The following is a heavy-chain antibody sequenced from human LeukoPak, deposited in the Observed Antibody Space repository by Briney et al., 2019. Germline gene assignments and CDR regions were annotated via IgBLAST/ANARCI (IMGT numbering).Heavy chain of an antibody. Sequence: PGGSLRLSCAASGFTVSSNYMSWVRQAPGKGLEWVSVIYSGGFTYYADSVKGRFTISRDNSKNTLYLQMNSLRAEDTAVYYCARGGETIVVVTGGFPHWGQGTLVTVSS. J-gene: IGHJ1*01. D-gene: IGHD2-21*02. CDR1: GFTVSSNY. V-gene: IGHV3-53*05. CDR2: IYSGGFT. CDR3: ARGGETIVVVTGGFPH.